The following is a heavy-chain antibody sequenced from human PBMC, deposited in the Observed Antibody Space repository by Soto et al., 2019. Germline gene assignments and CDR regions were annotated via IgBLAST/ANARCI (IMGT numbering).Heavy chain of an antibody. V-gene: IGHV1-2*04. J-gene: IGHJ5*02. Sequence: QVQLVQSGAEVKKPGASVKVSCKASGYTFTGYYMHWVRQAPGQGLEWMGWINPNSGGTNYAQKFQGWVTMTGDTSISTAYMELSRLRSDDTAVYYCAREVLWFGEGLEFDPWGQGTLVTVSS. CDR3: AREVLWFGEGLEFDP. CDR1: GYTFTGYY. CDR2: INPNSGGT. D-gene: IGHD3-10*01.